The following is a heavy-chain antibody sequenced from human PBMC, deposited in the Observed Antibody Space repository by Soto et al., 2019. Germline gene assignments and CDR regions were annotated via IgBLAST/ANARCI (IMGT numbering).Heavy chain of an antibody. CDR2: IWYDGSNK. Sequence: GGSLRLSCAASGFTFSSYGMHWVRQAPGKGLEWVAVIWYDGSNKYYAYSVKGRFTISRDNSKNTMYLQMNSLRAEDTAVYYCAREIAVAGSHYYYYMDVWGKGTTVTVSS. J-gene: IGHJ6*03. CDR1: GFTFSSYG. V-gene: IGHV3-33*01. D-gene: IGHD6-19*01. CDR3: AREIAVAGSHYYYYMDV.